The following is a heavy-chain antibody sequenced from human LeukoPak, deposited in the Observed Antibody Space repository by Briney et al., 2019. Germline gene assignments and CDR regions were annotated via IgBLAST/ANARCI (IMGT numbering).Heavy chain of an antibody. CDR3: ARDPRGNSRGYHYFDY. Sequence: GGSLRLSCAPSGFTFSSYAMHWVRQAPGKGLEYVSAISSNGGSTYYANSVKGRFTISRDNSKNTLYLQMNSLRGEDTAVYHCARDPRGNSRGYHYFDYWGQGTLVTVSS. V-gene: IGHV3-64*01. D-gene: IGHD5-18*01. CDR2: ISSNGGST. J-gene: IGHJ4*02. CDR1: GFTFSSYA.